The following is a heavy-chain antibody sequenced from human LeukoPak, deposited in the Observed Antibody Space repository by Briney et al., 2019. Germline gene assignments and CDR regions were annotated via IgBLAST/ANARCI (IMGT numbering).Heavy chain of an antibody. J-gene: IGHJ6*02. V-gene: IGHV3-9*01. D-gene: IGHD6-13*01. CDR1: GFTFDDYA. Sequence: SLRLSCAASGFTFDDYAMHWVRQAPGKGLEWVSGISWNSGSIGYADSVKGRFTISRDNAKNSLYLQMNSLRAEDTALYYCAKDQGYGSYYYYGMDVWGQGTTVTVSS. CDR3: AKDQGYGSYYYYGMDV. CDR2: ISWNSGSI.